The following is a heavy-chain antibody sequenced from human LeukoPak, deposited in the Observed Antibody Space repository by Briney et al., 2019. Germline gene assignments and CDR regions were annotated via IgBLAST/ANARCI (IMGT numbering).Heavy chain of an antibody. CDR2: IRYGGSDK. J-gene: IGHJ4*02. V-gene: IGHV3-30*02. Sequence: GGSLRLSCAASGFSFSTYGMHWVRQVPGKGLEWVALIRYGGSDKYYADSVKGRFTISRDSSKNTLFLQMNRLRPEDAAVYYCAKAPVTTCRGAFCYPFDYWGLGTLVTVSS. CDR1: GFSFSTYG. CDR3: AKAPVTTCRGAFCYPFDY. D-gene: IGHD2-15*01.